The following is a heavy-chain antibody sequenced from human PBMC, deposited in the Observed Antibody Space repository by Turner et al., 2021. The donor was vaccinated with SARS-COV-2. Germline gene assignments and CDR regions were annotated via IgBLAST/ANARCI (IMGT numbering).Heavy chain of an antibody. J-gene: IGHJ6*03. V-gene: IGHV3-33*01. CDR1: GFTFSSYG. CDR2: IWYDGSNK. D-gene: IGHD2-8*01. Sequence: VQLVESGGGVVQPGRSLRLSCAASGFTFSSYGMHWVRQAPGKGLEWVAVIWYDGSNKYYADSVKGRFTISRDNSKNTLYLQMNSLRAEDTAVYYCARDPNAGYYYMDVWGKGTTVTVSS. CDR3: ARDPNAGYYYMDV.